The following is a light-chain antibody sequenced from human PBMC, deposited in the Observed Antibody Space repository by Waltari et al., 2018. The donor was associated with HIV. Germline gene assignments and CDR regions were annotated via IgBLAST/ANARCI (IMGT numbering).Light chain of an antibody. CDR2: KIS. Sequence: ETVLTQAPLSSPVTLGQPASISCRSSQSLVHIDGDTYLSWLHQRPGQPPRLLIYKISTRFPGVPDRFSGSGAGTEFTLKINGVEAEDVGIYYCMQATHLPLTFGQGTKLEI. V-gene: IGKV2-24*01. CDR3: MQATHLPLT. CDR1: QSLVHIDGDTY. J-gene: IGKJ2*01.